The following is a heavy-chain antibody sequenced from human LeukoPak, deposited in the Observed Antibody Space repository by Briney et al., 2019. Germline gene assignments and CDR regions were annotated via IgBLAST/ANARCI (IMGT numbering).Heavy chain of an antibody. CDR2: INPSGGST. CDR1: GYTLTNYY. V-gene: IGHV1-46*01. D-gene: IGHD2-2*01. J-gene: IGHJ4*02. Sequence: ASVKVSCKASGYTLTNYYMHWVRQAPGQGLKWMGIINPSGGSTSYAQKFQGRVTMTRDTSTSTVYMELSSLRSEDTAVYYCARAVSVDQLLFGIDYWGQGTLVTVSS. CDR3: ARAVSVDQLLFGIDY.